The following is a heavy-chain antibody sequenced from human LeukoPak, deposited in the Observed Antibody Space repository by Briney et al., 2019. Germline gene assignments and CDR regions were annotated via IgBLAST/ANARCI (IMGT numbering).Heavy chain of an antibody. CDR3: ARGSRYCSGGSCWGYYYYYGMDV. CDR1: GYTFTSYD. D-gene: IGHD2-15*01. Sequence: ASVKVSCKASGYTFTSYDINWVRQATGQGLEWMGWMNPNSGNTGYAQKFQGRVTMTRNTSISTAYMELSSLRSEDTAVYYCARGSRYCSGGSCWGYYYYYGMDVWGQGTTVTVSS. J-gene: IGHJ6*02. CDR2: MNPNSGNT. V-gene: IGHV1-8*01.